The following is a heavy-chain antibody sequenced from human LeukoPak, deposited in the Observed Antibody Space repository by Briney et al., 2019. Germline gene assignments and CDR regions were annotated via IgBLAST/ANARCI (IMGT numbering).Heavy chain of an antibody. V-gene: IGHV3-7*05. J-gene: IGHJ4*02. CDR2: INQDGSEK. CDR3: ARDATPDGIIFDY. CDR1: GFTFSSHW. D-gene: IGHD3-16*01. Sequence: GVSLRLSCAASGFTFSSHWMNWVRQAPGKGLEWVANINQDGSEKYYVDSVKGRFTISRDNAKNSLYLQMNSLRAEDTAVYYCARDATPDGIIFDYWGQGTLVTVSS.